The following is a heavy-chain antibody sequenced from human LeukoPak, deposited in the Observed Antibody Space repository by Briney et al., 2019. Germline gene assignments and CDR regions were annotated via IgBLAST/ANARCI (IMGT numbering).Heavy chain of an antibody. CDR2: ISGSGAGT. Sequence: GGSLRLSCAASGFTFSSYAKNWVRQAPGKGLEWVSDISGSGAGTYYADAVKGRFTISRDNSKNTLYLQMSSLRAEDTAVYYCAKALLYYYDDNWGQGTLVTVSS. V-gene: IGHV3-23*01. D-gene: IGHD3-22*01. CDR1: GFTFSSYA. J-gene: IGHJ4*02. CDR3: AKALLYYYDDN.